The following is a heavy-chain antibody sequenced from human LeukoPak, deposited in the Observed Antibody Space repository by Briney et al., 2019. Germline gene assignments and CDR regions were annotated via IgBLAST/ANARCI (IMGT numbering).Heavy chain of an antibody. CDR3: ARVVRGSYDFDY. Sequence: GGSLLLSCAASGFPFSSYSMNWVRQAPGKGLEWVSSISSSSSYIYYADSVKGRFTISRDNAKNSLYLQMNSLRAEDTAVYYCARVVRGSYDFDYWGQGTLVTVSS. CDR2: ISSSSSYI. CDR1: GFPFSSYS. V-gene: IGHV3-21*01. D-gene: IGHD3-10*01. J-gene: IGHJ4*02.